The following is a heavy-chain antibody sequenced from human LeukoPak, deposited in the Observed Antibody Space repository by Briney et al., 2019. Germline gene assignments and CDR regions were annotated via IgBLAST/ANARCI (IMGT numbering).Heavy chain of an antibody. CDR1: GFTFSSYG. CDR3: ARDYMDYYDSSGYYLVD. D-gene: IGHD3-22*01. Sequence: SGGSLRLSCAASGFTFSSYGMHWVRQAPGKGLEWVAVISYDGSNKYYADSVKGRFTISRDNSKNTLYLQMNSLRAEDTAVYYCARDYMDYYDSSGYYLVDWGQGTLVTVSS. J-gene: IGHJ4*02. CDR2: ISYDGSNK. V-gene: IGHV3-30*03.